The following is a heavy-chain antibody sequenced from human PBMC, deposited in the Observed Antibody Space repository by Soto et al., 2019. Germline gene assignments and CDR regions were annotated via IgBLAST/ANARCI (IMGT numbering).Heavy chain of an antibody. CDR3: ARPRYSFATSGYYPFDY. D-gene: IGHD3-22*01. CDR2: IYFSGSGTS. Sequence: SETLSLTCSVSGDFISNPTYYWGWVRQAPGKGLEWVGSIYFSGSGTSHYNPSLKSRVTISVDTSKNQFSLKLTSVTAADTAVYYRARPRYSFATSGYYPFDYWGKGTLGTVSS. J-gene: IGHJ4*02. CDR1: GDFISNPTYY. V-gene: IGHV4-39*01.